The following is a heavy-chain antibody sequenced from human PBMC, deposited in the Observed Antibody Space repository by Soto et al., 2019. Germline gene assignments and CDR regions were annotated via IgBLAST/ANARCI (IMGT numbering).Heavy chain of an antibody. CDR1: GGSISSYY. CDR2: IYYSGST. J-gene: IGHJ6*03. Sequence: KQSQTLSLTCTVSGGSISSYYWSWIRQPPGKGLEWIGYIYYSGSTNYNPSLKSRVTISVDTSKNQFSLKLSSVTAADTAVYYCARAPGEVTSPLESDYYYYYMDVWGKGTTVTVSS. V-gene: IGHV4-59*01. D-gene: IGHD4-4*01. CDR3: ARAPGEVTSPLESDYYYYYMDV.